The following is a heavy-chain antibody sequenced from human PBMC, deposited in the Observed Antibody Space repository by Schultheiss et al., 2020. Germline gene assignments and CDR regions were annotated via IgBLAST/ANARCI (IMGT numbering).Heavy chain of an antibody. V-gene: IGHV1-69*06. CDR1: GGTFSSYA. CDR2: IIPIFGTA. Sequence: VKVSCKASGGTFSSYAISWVRQAPGQGLEWMGGIIPIFGTANYAQKFQGRVTITADKSTSTAYMELSSLRSEDTAVYYCARGWAVAGYNWFDPWGQGTLVTVDS. D-gene: IGHD6-19*01. J-gene: IGHJ5*02. CDR3: ARGWAVAGYNWFDP.